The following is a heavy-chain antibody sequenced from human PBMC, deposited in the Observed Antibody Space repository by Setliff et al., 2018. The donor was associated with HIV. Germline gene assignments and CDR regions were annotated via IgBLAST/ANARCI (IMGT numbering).Heavy chain of an antibody. CDR1: GGSISSSSYY. Sequence: SSETLSLTCTVSGGSISSSSYYWGWVRQPPGKGLEWIGTIYYSGSTYYNPSLRSRVTISVDTSRNQFSLRLSPVTAADTAFYSCARHNPASVPASSPDYWGQGTLVTVSS. CDR2: IYYSGST. V-gene: IGHV4-39*01. CDR3: ARHNPASVPASSPDY. J-gene: IGHJ4*02. D-gene: IGHD2-2*01.